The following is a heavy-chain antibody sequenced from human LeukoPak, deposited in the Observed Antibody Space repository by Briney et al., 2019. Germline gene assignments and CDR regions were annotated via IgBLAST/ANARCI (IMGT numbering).Heavy chain of an antibody. D-gene: IGHD2-15*01. J-gene: IGHJ4*02. Sequence: GTSVKVSCKASGFTFTSSAMQWVRQARGQRLEWIGWIVVGSGNTNYAQKFQERVTITRDMSTSTAYMELSSLRSEDTAVYYCAALFSRSGGNSPIDYWGQGTLVTVSP. CDR3: AALFSRSGGNSPIDY. V-gene: IGHV1-58*02. CDR1: GFTFTSSA. CDR2: IVVGSGNT.